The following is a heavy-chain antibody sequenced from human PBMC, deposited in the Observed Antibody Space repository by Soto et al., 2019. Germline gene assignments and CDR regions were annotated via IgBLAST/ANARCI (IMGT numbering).Heavy chain of an antibody. CDR2: ISGSGGSI. CDR3: ARDPCLHYFVSSGCLGIEPITAAFDY. D-gene: IGHD3-22*01. J-gene: IGHJ4*02. V-gene: IGHV3-23*01. Sequence: GGSLRLSCAAAGFTFSTYAMNWVRQAPGNGLEWVSAISGSGGSIHYADSVKGRFTISRDNSKNTLYMQMNSLRAEDTAVYYCARDPCLHYFVSSGCLGIEPITAAFDYWGQETLVTVSS. CDR1: GFTFSTYA.